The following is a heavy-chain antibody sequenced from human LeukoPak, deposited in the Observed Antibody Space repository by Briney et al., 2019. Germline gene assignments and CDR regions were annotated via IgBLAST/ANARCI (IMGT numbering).Heavy chain of an antibody. V-gene: IGHV1-18*04. Sequence: ASVKVSCKASGYTFTSYYMHWVRQAPGQGLEWMGWISAYNGNTNYAQKLQGRVTMTTDTSTSTAYMELRSLRSDDTAVYYCARVKLPYYDFWSGYWYFDYWGQGTLVTVSS. CDR2: ISAYNGNT. CDR3: ARVKLPYYDFWSGYWYFDY. J-gene: IGHJ4*02. D-gene: IGHD3-3*01. CDR1: GYTFTSYY.